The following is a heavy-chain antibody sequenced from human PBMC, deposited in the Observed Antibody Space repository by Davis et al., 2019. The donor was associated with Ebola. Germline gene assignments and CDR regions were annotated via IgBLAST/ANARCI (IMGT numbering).Heavy chain of an antibody. CDR2: ISAYNGNT. CDR3: ARAGIAVAEGWGNWFDS. J-gene: IGHJ5*01. D-gene: IGHD6-19*01. V-gene: IGHV1-18*01. Sequence: ASVKVSCKASGYTFTSYGISWVRQAPGQGLEWMGWISAYNGNTNYAQKFQGRVTMTTDTSTSTAYMELRSLRSDDTAVYYCARAGIAVAEGWGNWFDSWGQGTLVTVSS. CDR1: GYTFTSYG.